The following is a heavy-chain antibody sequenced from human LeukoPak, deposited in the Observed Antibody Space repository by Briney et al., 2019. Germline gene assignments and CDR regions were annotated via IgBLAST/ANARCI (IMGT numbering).Heavy chain of an antibody. CDR3: ARGAAAGLNWFDT. V-gene: IGHV3-21*01. J-gene: IGHJ5*02. CDR2: ITSHGTYI. CDR1: GFTLNSYS. Sequence: GGSLRLSCAASGFTLNSYSVHWVSQAPGKGLEWVSSITSHGTYIYHADSMKGRFTISRDNAKNSLYLQMNSLRAEDTAVYSCARGAAAGLNWFDTWCPGTQVTVSS. D-gene: IGHD6-13*01.